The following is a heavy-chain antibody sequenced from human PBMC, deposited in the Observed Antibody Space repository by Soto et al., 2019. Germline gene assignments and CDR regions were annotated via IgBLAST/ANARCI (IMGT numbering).Heavy chain of an antibody. D-gene: IGHD3-22*01. CDR2: IYYSGST. V-gene: IGHV4-59*01. CDR1: GGSISSYY. Sequence: SETLSLTCTVSGGSISSYYWSWIRQPPGKGLEWIGYIYYSGSTNYNPSLKSRVTISVDTSKNQFSLKLSSVTAADTAVYYCARESGNYYDSSGYYTIFDYWGQGTLVTVSS. CDR3: ARESGNYYDSSGYYTIFDY. J-gene: IGHJ4*02.